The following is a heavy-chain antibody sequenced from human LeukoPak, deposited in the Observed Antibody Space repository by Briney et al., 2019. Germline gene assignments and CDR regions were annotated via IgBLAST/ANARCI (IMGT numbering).Heavy chain of an antibody. J-gene: IGHJ4*02. Sequence: GGSLRLSXAASGFSFNSYAMTWVRQTPGKGLEWVSVISGSGDKTYYADSVKGRFTISRDNSKNTLYLQMHSLRAEDTAKYYCAKGSHSTGWFYFDYWGQGTLVTVSS. V-gene: IGHV3-23*01. CDR1: GFSFNSYA. CDR2: ISGSGDKT. CDR3: AKGSHSTGWFYFDY. D-gene: IGHD2/OR15-2a*01.